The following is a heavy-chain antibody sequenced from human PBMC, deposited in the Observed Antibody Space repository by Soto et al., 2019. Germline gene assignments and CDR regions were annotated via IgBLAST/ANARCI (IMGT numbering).Heavy chain of an antibody. Sequence: SETLSLTCTVSGGSISNYYWTWIRQPAGKGLEWIGRIYTSGSTNYNPSLKSRLTMSVDTSKNQFSLKLTSVTAADTALYYCARQTTYSSSWYDYWGHGTLVTVPQ. CDR2: IYTSGST. CDR1: GGSISNYY. V-gene: IGHV4-4*07. CDR3: ARQTTYSSSWYDY. J-gene: IGHJ5*01. D-gene: IGHD6-13*01.